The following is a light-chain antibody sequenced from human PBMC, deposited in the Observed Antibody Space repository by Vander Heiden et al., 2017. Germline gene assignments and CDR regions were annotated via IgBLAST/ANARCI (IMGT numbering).Light chain of an antibody. CDR3: SSYAGSRTFVL. CDR1: SSDVDSSNL. J-gene: IGLJ2*01. CDR2: EVN. Sequence: QSALTQPASVSGSPRQSITISCTGTSSDVDSSNLVSWYQQHPGKAPKLIIYEVNERPAGVSNRFSGSKSGNTASLTISGLQTEDEAHYYCSSYAGSRTFVLFGGGTRLTVL. V-gene: IGLV2-23*02.